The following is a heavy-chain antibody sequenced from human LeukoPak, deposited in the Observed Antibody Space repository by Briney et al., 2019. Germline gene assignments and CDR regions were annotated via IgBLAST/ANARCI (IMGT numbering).Heavy chain of an antibody. V-gene: IGHV7-4-1*02. CDR3: ARDPSSWSPLYYYYGMDV. J-gene: IGHJ6*02. D-gene: IGHD6-13*01. CDR1: GYTFTSYA. Sequence: ASVKVSCKASGYTFTSYAMNWVRQAPGQGLEWMGWINTNTGNPTYAQGFTGRFVFSLDTSVSTAYLQISSLRAEDTAVYYCARDPSSWSPLYYYYGMDVWGQGTTVTVSS. CDR2: INTNTGNP.